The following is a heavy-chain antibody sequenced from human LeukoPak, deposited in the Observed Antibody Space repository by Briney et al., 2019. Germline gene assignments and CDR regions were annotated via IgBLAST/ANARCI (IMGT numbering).Heavy chain of an antibody. V-gene: IGHV3-21*01. D-gene: IGHD4-17*01. CDR1: GFTFSSYA. CDR2: ISSSSSYI. Sequence: GGSLRLSCAASGFTFSSYAMSWVRQAPGKGLECVSSISSSSSYIYYADSVKGRFTISRDNAKNSLYLQMNSLRAEDTAVYYCARAGLRSLRNWFDPWGQGTLVTVSS. CDR3: ARAGLRSLRNWFDP. J-gene: IGHJ5*02.